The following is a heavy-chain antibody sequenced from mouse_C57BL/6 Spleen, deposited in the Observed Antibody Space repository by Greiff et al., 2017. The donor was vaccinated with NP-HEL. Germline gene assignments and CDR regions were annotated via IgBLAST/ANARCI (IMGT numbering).Heavy chain of an antibody. V-gene: IGHV1-81*01. CDR2: IYPRSGNT. Sequence: QVQLKESGAELARPGASVKLSCKASGYTFTSYGISWVKQRTGQGLEWIGEIYPRSGNTYYNEKFKGKATLTADKSSSTAYMELRSLTSEDSAVYFCARSYYGSSYSDYWGQGTTLTVSS. CDR3: ARSYYGSSYSDY. CDR1: GYTFTSYG. D-gene: IGHD1-1*01. J-gene: IGHJ2*01.